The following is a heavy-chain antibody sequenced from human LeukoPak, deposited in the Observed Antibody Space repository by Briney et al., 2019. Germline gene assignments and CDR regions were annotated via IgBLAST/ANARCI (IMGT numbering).Heavy chain of an antibody. Sequence: PGGSLRLSCAASGFTFSSYAMSWVRQAPGKGVEGVSAISGSGGSTYYADSVKDRFTISRDNSKNTLYLQMNRLRAEDTAVYYCVGGYYYGAFDIWGQGTMVTVSS. V-gene: IGHV3-23*01. CDR1: GFTFSSYA. J-gene: IGHJ3*02. CDR3: VGGYYYGAFDI. D-gene: IGHD3-22*01. CDR2: ISGSGGST.